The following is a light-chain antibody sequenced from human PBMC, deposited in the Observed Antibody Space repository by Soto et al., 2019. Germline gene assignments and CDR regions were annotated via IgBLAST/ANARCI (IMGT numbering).Light chain of an antibody. Sequence: DLQMTQSPSSLSASVGDRVTIICRASQSISSYLNWYQQKPGKAPKLLIYAASSLQSGVPSRFSGNGSGTDFTLTISSLQPEDFATYYCQQSYTTSITFGQGTRLEIK. CDR2: AAS. CDR1: QSISSY. CDR3: QQSYTTSIT. V-gene: IGKV1-39*01. J-gene: IGKJ5*01.